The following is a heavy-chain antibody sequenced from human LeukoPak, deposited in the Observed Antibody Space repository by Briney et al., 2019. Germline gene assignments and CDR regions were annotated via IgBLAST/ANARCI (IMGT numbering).Heavy chain of an antibody. CDR1: GFTFDDYT. J-gene: IGHJ4*02. CDR2: ISWDGGST. Sequence: TGGSLRLSCAASGFTFDDYTMHWVRQAPGKGLEWVSLISWDGGSTYYADSVKGRFTISRDNSKNTLYLQMNSLRAEDTAVYYCAKDSERGDLDYWGQGTLVTVSS. V-gene: IGHV3-43*01. CDR3: AKDSERGDLDY. D-gene: IGHD1-26*01.